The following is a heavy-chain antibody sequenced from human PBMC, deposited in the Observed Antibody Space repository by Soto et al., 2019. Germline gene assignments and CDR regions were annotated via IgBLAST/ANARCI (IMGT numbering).Heavy chain of an antibody. D-gene: IGHD5-18*01. J-gene: IGHJ4*02. Sequence: PGGSLRLSCAASGFTFRTYAMHWFRQAPGKGLEWVAVISYDGSNTYYADSVKGRFTISRDNSKNTLYLQMNSLRTEDSAVYYCTRDSETNGYSYDYFDYWGQGNLVTVS. V-gene: IGHV3-30*04. CDR3: TRDSETNGYSYDYFDY. CDR2: ISYDGSNT. CDR1: GFTFRTYA.